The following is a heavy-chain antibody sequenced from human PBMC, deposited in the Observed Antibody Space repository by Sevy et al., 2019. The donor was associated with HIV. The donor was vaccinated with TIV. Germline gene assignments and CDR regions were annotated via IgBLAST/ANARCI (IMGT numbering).Heavy chain of an antibody. CDR2: ISVSNVNT. Sequence: ASVKVSCKTSGYTFSNYGISWVRQAPGQGLEWMGWISVSNVNTKYAQKFRGRVTLTTEISTSTVYVELKSLRFDDTAVYYCARVAGAYDYWGQGTLVTVSS. V-gene: IGHV1-18*01. D-gene: IGHD6-13*01. J-gene: IGHJ4*02. CDR3: ARVAGAYDY. CDR1: GYTFSNYG.